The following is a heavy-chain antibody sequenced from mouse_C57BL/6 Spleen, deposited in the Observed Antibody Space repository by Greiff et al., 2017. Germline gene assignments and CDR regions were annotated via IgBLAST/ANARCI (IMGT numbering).Heavy chain of an antibody. D-gene: IGHD1-1*01. CDR2: IDPSDSYT. J-gene: IGHJ1*03. Sequence: VQLQQPGAELVKPGASVKLSCKASGYTFTSYWMQWVKQRPGQGLEWIGEIDPSDSYTNYNQKFKGKATLTVDTSSSTAYMQLSSLTSEDSAVYYCARPYYYGSSYPWYFDVWGTGTTVTVSS. V-gene: IGHV1-50*01. CDR3: ARPYYYGSSYPWYFDV. CDR1: GYTFTSYW.